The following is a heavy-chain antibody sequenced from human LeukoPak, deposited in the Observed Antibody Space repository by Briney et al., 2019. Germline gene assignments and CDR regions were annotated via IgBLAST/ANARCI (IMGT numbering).Heavy chain of an antibody. CDR2: IDTDGSSA. CDR1: GFTFSSYW. V-gene: IGHV3-74*01. J-gene: IGHJ4*02. Sequence: GGSLRLSCAASGFTFSSYWMHWVRQPQGQGLVWVSRIDTDGSSATYADSVKGRFTISRDNAKNTVYLQMNSLRVEDAAVYYCARTTMETQYFDRWGQGTLVTVSS. CDR3: ARTTMETQYFDR. D-gene: IGHD1-1*01.